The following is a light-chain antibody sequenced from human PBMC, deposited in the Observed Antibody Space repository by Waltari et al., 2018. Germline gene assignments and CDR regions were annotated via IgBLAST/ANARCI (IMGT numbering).Light chain of an antibody. V-gene: IGKV4-1*01. Sequence: DIVMTQSPDSLAVSLGERATINCKSSQTVLYSSNNKNYLAWYQQKPGQPPKLLISWASTRESGVPDRFSGSGSGTDFTRTINSLQAGDVAVYYCQQYYGTPHTFGQGTRVEIK. CDR2: WAS. CDR3: QQYYGTPHT. CDR1: QTVLYSSNNKNY. J-gene: IGKJ2*01.